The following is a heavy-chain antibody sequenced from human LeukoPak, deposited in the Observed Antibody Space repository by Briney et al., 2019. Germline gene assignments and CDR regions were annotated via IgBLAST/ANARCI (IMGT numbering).Heavy chain of an antibody. CDR1: RFTVSSNY. D-gene: IGHD5-12*01. CDR2: IYSGGFT. Sequence: GGSLRLSCAASRFTVSSNYLSWVPQAPGKGLVWVSIIYSGGFTYYAGSVKGRFTISRDTSKNTLYLQMNSLRAEDRAVYYCARGRYSGYDLSFDHWGQGTLVTVSS. V-gene: IGHV3-53*01. CDR3: ARGRYSGYDLSFDH. J-gene: IGHJ4*02.